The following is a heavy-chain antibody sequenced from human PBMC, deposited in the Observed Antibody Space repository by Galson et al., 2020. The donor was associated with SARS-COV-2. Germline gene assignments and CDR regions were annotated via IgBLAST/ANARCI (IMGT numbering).Heavy chain of an antibody. D-gene: IGHD2-15*01. Sequence: SESLSLTCTVSGGSISRYYWSWIRQPPGKGLEWIGYIYYSGSTSYKPSLKSRVTISLDTSKNQFSLKLSSVTAADTALYYCARVDCTGGSCYYYALDMWGRGTMVTVSS. CDR3: ARVDCTGGSCYYYALDM. CDR2: IYYSGST. J-gene: IGHJ3*02. V-gene: IGHV4-59*13. CDR1: GGSISRYY.